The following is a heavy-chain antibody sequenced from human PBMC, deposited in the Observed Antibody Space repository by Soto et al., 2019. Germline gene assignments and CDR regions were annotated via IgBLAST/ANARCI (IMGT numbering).Heavy chain of an antibody. CDR3: SRDGSGDRHAFDI. J-gene: IGHJ3*02. CDR1: GFTFSSYG. V-gene: IGHV3-33*01. CDR2: IWYDGSTK. D-gene: IGHD3-10*01. Sequence: QVQLVESGGGVVQPGRSLRLSCAASGFTFSSYGMHWVRQAPGKGLEWVAVIWYDGSTKYYADSVKGRFTISRDNSKNTLDLQMNSLRVEETAVYYCSRDGSGDRHAFDISGQRTIVTVTS.